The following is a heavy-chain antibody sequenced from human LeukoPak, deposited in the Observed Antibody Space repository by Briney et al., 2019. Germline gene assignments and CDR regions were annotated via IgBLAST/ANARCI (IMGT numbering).Heavy chain of an antibody. D-gene: IGHD1-26*01. CDR1: GFTFSSYW. CDR3: TRDTTGSLDY. V-gene: IGHV3-7*01. Sequence: GGSLRLSCAASGFTFSSYWMSWVRQAPGKGLEWVAIIKQDGSEKYYVDSVKGRFTISRDNPKNSLFLQMNNLRADDTAIYYCTRDTTGSLDYWGQGILVTVAS. CDR2: IKQDGSEK. J-gene: IGHJ4*02.